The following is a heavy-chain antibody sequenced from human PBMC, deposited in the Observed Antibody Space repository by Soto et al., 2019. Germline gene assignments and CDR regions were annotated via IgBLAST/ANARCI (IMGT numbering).Heavy chain of an antibody. CDR2: IKEDGSEK. CDR1: GFTFSRYW. Sequence: GGSLRLACVASGFTFSRYWMSWVRQAPGKGPEWVANIKEDGSEKYYVDSVKGRFTISRDNVKNSLYLQMNSLRAEDTAVYYCRRGSASCDYWGPGPLVTVSS. CDR3: RRGSASCDY. V-gene: IGHV3-7*03. J-gene: IGHJ4*02.